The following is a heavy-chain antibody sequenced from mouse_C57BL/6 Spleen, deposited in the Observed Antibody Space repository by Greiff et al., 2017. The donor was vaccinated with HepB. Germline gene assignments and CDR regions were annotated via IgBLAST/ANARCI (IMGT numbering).Heavy chain of an antibody. J-gene: IGHJ2*01. Sequence: EVQLQQSGAELVRPGASVKLSCTASGFNIKDDYMHWVKQRPEQGLEWIGWIDPENGDTEYASKFQGKATITADTSSNTAYLQLSSLTSEDTAVNYCTTNYYGYYFDYWGQGTTLTVSS. V-gene: IGHV14-4*01. CDR2: IDPENGDT. D-gene: IGHD1-1*01. CDR1: GFNIKDDY. CDR3: TTNYYGYYFDY.